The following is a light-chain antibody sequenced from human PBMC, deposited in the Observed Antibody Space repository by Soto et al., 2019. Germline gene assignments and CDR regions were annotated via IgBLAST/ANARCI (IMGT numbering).Light chain of an antibody. V-gene: IGKV3-15*01. J-gene: IGKJ2*01. Sequence: EIVMTQSPATLSVSPGEGATLSCRASQGIGDTLAWYQQKPGQTPRLLIYDTSIRATGVPARFSGSRSGAEFTLTISSLQSEDFANYYCQQYDTYFRYTFGQGTKLDIK. CDR2: DTS. CDR1: QGIGDT. CDR3: QQYDTYFRYT.